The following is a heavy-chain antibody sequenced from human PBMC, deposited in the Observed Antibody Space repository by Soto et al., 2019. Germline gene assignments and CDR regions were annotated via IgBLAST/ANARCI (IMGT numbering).Heavy chain of an antibody. V-gene: IGHV3-23*01. CDR1: GFTFNNYA. D-gene: IGHD2-21*02. J-gene: IGHJ4*02. CDR2: ISGGGGST. Sequence: GGSLRLSCAASGFTFNNYAMSWVRQAPGKGLEWVSAISGGGGSTYYADSVKGRFTISRDNSKNTVNFQMNSLRVEDTAIYFCAKGSAAVRPYYFDSWGQGT. CDR3: AKGSAAVRPYYFDS.